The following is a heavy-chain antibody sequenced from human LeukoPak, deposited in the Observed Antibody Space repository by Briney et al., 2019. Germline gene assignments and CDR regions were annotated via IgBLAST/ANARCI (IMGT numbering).Heavy chain of an antibody. CDR1: DFSFITYA. CDR3: ARESSMLRGLVVIYSFTF. D-gene: IGHD3-10*01. Sequence: GGSLRPSCAASDFSFITYAMSGVRQAPGKGLDGVSTISCGGYATYYADSVKGRFTISRDNSKNPMYLQINSLRVEDTAVYYCARESSMLRGLVVIYSFTFWGEGSLVTVSS. J-gene: IGHJ4*02. CDR2: ISCGGYAT. V-gene: IGHV3-23*01.